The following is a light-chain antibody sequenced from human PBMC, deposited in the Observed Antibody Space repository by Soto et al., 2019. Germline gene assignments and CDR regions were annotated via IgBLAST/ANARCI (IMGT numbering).Light chain of an antibody. CDR3: QQYGNAPFT. Sequence: EIVLTQSPGTLSFSPGERATLTCRASQSVSSSYLAWFQQKPGQAPRLLIYGASSRATGIPDRFSGSGSGTDFTLIISRLEPEDFAVYYCQQYGNAPFTLGPGTKVDIK. J-gene: IGKJ3*01. V-gene: IGKV3-20*01. CDR1: QSVSSSY. CDR2: GAS.